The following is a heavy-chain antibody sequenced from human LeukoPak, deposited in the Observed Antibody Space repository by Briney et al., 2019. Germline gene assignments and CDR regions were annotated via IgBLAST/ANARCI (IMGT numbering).Heavy chain of an antibody. J-gene: IGHJ5*02. CDR1: GFTFSTYG. Sequence: GGSLRLSCVASGFTFSTYGMSWVRQAPGKGLEWVAAVSSTGSGTYYPDSLKGRFIISRDKSQNTVFLQMNSLRHENTAFYFCAKDGPLLWFGPTDAWGQGILVTVSS. D-gene: IGHD3-10*01. CDR3: AKDGPLLWFGPTDA. V-gene: IGHV3-23*01. CDR2: VSSTGSGT.